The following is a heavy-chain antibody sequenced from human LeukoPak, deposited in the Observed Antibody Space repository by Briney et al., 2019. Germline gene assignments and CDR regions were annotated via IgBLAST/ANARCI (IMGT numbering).Heavy chain of an antibody. CDR3: AKGSREKYSYGLDAFDI. CDR1: GFTFSSYG. D-gene: IGHD5-18*01. V-gene: IGHV3-30*02. Sequence: GGSLRLSCAASGFTFSSYGMHWVRQAPGKGLEWVAFIRYDGSNKYYADSVKGQFTISRDNSKNTLYLQMNSLRAEDTAVYYCAKGSREKYSYGLDAFDIWGQGTMVTVSS. J-gene: IGHJ3*02. CDR2: IRYDGSNK.